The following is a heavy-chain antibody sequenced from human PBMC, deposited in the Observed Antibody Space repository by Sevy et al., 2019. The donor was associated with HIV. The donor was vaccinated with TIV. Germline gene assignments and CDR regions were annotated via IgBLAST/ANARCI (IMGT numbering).Heavy chain of an antibody. CDR2: INSDGTYT. CDR1: GFSFSSYW. Sequence: GGSLRLSCAASGFSFSSYWMHWVRQVPGKGLVWLSRINSDGTYTKYGDSAKGRFTISRDNAKNTLYLQMDSLRAEDTAVYYCARDKVEGGTMVQVNEYWGQGTLVTVSS. CDR3: ARDKVEGGTMVQVNEY. V-gene: IGHV3-74*03. D-gene: IGHD3-10*01. J-gene: IGHJ4*02.